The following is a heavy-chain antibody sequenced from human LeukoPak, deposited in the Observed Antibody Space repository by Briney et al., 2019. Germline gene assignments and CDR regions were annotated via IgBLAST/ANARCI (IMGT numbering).Heavy chain of an antibody. Sequence: KVSCKASGYNFATAWIAWVRQMPGKGLEWMGIVYPGDSDTKYNPSFQGHVTISADKSITTAYLQWASLKASDTAIYYCARHGRWELDYWGQGTLVSVSS. V-gene: IGHV5-51*01. CDR1: GYNFATAW. CDR3: ARHGRWELDY. J-gene: IGHJ4*02. CDR2: VYPGDSDT. D-gene: IGHD4-23*01.